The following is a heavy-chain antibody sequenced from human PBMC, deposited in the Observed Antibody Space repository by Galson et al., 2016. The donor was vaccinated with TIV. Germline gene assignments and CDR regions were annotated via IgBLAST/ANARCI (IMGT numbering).Heavy chain of an antibody. CDR3: ARDQFRGVDFYYYGMDV. V-gene: IGHV3-33*01. Sequence: SLRLSCAASGFSIGHHGMHWVRQAPGKGLECVAGLYFDASGTYYGDSVKGRFTISRDISKNTFYLQMTSLRVGDTAVYYCARDQFRGVDFYYYGMDVWGQGTTVTVSS. D-gene: IGHD3-10*01. J-gene: IGHJ6*02. CDR1: GFSIGHHG. CDR2: LYFDASGT.